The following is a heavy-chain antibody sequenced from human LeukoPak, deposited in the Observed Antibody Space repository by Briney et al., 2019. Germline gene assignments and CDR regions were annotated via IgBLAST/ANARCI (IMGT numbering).Heavy chain of an antibody. V-gene: IGHV3-48*01. D-gene: IGHD4-17*01. CDR2: ISSSSSTI. CDR1: GFTFSSYS. Sequence: PGGSLRLSCAASGFTFSSYSMNWVRQAPGKGLEWVSYISSSSSTIYYADSVKGRFTISRDNAKNSLYLQMNSLRAEDTAVYYCARDVRTTVTTMYLHWLDVWGKGTTVTVSS. J-gene: IGHJ6*04. CDR3: ARDVRTTVTTMYLHWLDV.